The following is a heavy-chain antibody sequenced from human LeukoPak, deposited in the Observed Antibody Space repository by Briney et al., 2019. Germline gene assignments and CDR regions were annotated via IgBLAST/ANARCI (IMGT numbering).Heavy chain of an antibody. Sequence: GASVKVSCKVSGYTLTELSMHWVRQAPGKGLEWVGGFDPEDGETIYAQKFQGRVTMTEDTSTDTAYMELSSLRSEDTAVYYCATGPRSYYDILTGYYRFDYWGQGTLVTVSS. CDR2: FDPEDGET. CDR3: ATGPRSYYDILTGYYRFDY. CDR1: GYTLTELS. D-gene: IGHD3-9*01. J-gene: IGHJ4*02. V-gene: IGHV1-24*01.